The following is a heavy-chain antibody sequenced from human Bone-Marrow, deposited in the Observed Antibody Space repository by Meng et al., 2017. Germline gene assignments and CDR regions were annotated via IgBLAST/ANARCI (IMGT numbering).Heavy chain of an antibody. Sequence: ASVKVSCKASGYTFTSLSINWMRQAPGQGLEWMGWISPSNGNTNYAQNIQGRVTMTTDTSTTTAYMELRSLRSEDTAIYYCVRGYSHDREGAFYIWGQGTMVTVSS. J-gene: IGHJ3*02. V-gene: IGHV1-18*01. CDR2: ISPSNGNT. D-gene: IGHD5-18*01. CDR3: VRGYSHDREGAFYI. CDR1: GYTFTSLS.